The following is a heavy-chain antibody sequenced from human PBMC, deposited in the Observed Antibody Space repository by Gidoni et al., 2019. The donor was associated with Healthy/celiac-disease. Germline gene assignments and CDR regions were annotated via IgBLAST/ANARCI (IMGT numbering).Heavy chain of an antibody. CDR2: INHSGST. CDR1: GGSFSGYY. Sequence: QVQLQQWGAGLLKPSETLSLTCAVYGGSFSGYYWSWIRQPPGKGLEWIGEINHSGSTNHNPSLKSRVTISVDTSKNQFSLKLSSVTAADTAVYYCARGLPRGDIVVVVAATGFDYWGQGTLVTVSS. V-gene: IGHV4-34*01. D-gene: IGHD2-15*01. J-gene: IGHJ4*02. CDR3: ARGLPRGDIVVVVAATGFDY.